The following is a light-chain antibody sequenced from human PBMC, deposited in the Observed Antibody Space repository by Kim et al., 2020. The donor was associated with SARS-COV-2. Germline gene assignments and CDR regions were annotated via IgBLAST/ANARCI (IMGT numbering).Light chain of an antibody. CDR1: QSVSSN. CDR2: GAS. CDR3: QQYNNWSF. Sequence: LSVSPGERATLSCRASQSVSSNLAWYQQKPGQAPRLLIYGASTRATGIPARFSGSGSGTEFTLTISSLQSEDFAVYYCQQYNNWSFFGQGTKLEI. V-gene: IGKV3-15*01. J-gene: IGKJ2*01.